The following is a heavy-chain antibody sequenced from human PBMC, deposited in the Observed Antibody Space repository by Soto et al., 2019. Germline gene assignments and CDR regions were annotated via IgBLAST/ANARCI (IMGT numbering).Heavy chain of an antibody. CDR2: IYYRGST. CDR3: ASGLRSSGWYDY. CDR1: GGSMYNSSYY. V-gene: IGHV4-39*07. D-gene: IGHD6-19*01. Sequence: PSETLSLTCTVSGGSMYNSSYYLGWIRQPPGKGLEWIGSIYYRGSTDYSPSLKSRVAISVDTSKNQFSLKLSSVTAADTAVYYCASGLRSSGWYDYWGPGTLVTSPQ. J-gene: IGHJ4*02.